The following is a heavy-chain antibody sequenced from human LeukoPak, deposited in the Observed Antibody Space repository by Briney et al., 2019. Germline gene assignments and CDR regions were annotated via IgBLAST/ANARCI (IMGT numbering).Heavy chain of an antibody. CDR3: AGGLLEAQGWLQWLGTVYSMDV. CDR1: GFNFSDYY. CDR2: MSSRSGII. D-gene: IGHD5-24*01. J-gene: IGHJ6*02. V-gene: IGHV3-11*01. Sequence: GGSLRLSCVASGFNFSDYYMNWIRQSPGKGLEWISYMSSRSGIIYYADSVEGRFTISRDNARNSLYLQMNSLRVDDTAVYYCAGGLLEAQGWLQWLGTVYSMDVWGLGTPVTVSS.